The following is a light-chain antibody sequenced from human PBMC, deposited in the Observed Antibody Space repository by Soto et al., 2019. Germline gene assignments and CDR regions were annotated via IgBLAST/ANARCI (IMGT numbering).Light chain of an antibody. CDR3: QQCSNWPLT. CDR1: QSISSF. V-gene: IGKV3-11*01. Sequence: EIVLTQSPATLSLSPGERATLSCRASQSISSFLAWYQQKRGQAPRLLIYDASNRATGIPARFSGSGSGTDFTLTINSLEPEDFAAYYCQQCSNWPLTFGGGTKVEIK. CDR2: DAS. J-gene: IGKJ4*01.